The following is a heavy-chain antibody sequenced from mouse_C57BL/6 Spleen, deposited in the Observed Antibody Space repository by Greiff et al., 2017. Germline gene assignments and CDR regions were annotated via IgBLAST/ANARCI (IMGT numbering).Heavy chain of an antibody. V-gene: IGHV1-81*01. CDR3: ARRYGSSHWYFDV. Sequence: VQLQQSGAELARPGASVKLSCKASGYTFTSYGISWVKQRTGQGLEWIGEIYPRSGNTYYNEKFKGQATLTADKSSSTAYMELRSLTSEDSAVYFCARRYGSSHWYFDVWGTGTTVTVSS. CDR2: IYPRSGNT. J-gene: IGHJ1*03. CDR1: GYTFTSYG. D-gene: IGHD1-1*01.